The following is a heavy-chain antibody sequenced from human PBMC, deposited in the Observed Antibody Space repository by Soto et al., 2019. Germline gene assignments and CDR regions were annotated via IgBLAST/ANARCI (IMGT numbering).Heavy chain of an antibody. J-gene: IGHJ6*02. CDR1: GYTFTSYG. Sequence: QVPLVQSGAEVKKPGASVKVSCKASGYTFTSYGISWVRQAPGQGLEWMGWISAYNGNTNYAQKLQGRVTMTTDTSTSTAYMELRSLRSDDTAVYYCAREDGDYESYYYYGMDVWGQGTTVTVSS. CDR2: ISAYNGNT. CDR3: AREDGDYESYYYYGMDV. D-gene: IGHD4-17*01. V-gene: IGHV1-18*01.